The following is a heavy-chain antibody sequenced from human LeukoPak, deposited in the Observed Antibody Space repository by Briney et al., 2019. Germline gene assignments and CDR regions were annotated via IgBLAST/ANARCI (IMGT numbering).Heavy chain of an antibody. V-gene: IGHV4-59*12. D-gene: IGHD7-27*01. CDR1: GGSISNYY. J-gene: IGHJ4*02. CDR2: IYYSGRI. CDR3: ARDSGASGFDY. Sequence: PSETLSLTCTVSGGSISNYYWSWIRQPPGKGLEWIGYIYYSGRINYNPSLKSRVTISVDTSKNQFSLKLSSVTAADTAVYYCARDSGASGFDYWGQGTLVTVSS.